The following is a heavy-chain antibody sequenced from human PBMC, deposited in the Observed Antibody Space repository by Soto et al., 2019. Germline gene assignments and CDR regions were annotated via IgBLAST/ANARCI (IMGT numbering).Heavy chain of an antibody. V-gene: IGHV4-34*01. CDR2: INDRGSI. CDR3: ARESHDILTGPPWVWYFDL. D-gene: IGHD3-9*01. Sequence: QVQLQQWGAGPLRPLETLSLTCGVSGGSFSGYYWAWIRQSPGKGLEWIGEINDRGSINYNPSLKGRSSISVGPSKNPFPPKPGAVTTADPAVYYCARESHDILTGPPWVWYFDLWGRGTLVTVSS. J-gene: IGHJ2*01. CDR1: GGSFSGYY.